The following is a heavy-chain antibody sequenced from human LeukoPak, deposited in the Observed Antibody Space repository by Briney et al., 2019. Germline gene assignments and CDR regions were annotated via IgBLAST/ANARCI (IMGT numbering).Heavy chain of an antibody. V-gene: IGHV3-23*01. Sequence: GGSLRLSCAASGFTFSSYGMSWVRQAPGKGLEWVSAISSSDSTYYADSVKGRFTISRDNSKNTLYLQMNSLRAEDTAVYYCAKDQGYSSGWYVYWGQGTLVTVSS. CDR2: ISSSDST. CDR3: AKDQGYSSGWYVY. J-gene: IGHJ4*02. D-gene: IGHD6-19*01. CDR1: GFTFSSYG.